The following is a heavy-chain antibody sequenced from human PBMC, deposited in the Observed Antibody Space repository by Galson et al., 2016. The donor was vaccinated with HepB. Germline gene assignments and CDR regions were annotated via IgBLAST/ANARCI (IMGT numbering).Heavy chain of an antibody. CDR1: GFTFSSYG. Sequence: SLRLSCAASGFTFSSYGMHWVRQAPGKGLEWVALIWSDGRNQYYVDSVKGRFTISRDNAKSTLYLQLSSLGAEDTALYYCARDRGSGSLDYGVDVWGQGTTVIVS. V-gene: IGHV3-33*01. CDR3: ARDRGSGSLDYGVDV. D-gene: IGHD6-25*01. J-gene: IGHJ6*02. CDR2: IWSDGRNQ.